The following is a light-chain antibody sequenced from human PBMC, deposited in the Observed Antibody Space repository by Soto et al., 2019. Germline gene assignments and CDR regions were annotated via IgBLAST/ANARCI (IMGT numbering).Light chain of an antibody. Sequence: EIVLTQSPGTLSLSPGETATLSCRASQSVSNNYLAWCQQRPDQPPRLIMYEATTRASGIPDMLSGSGSRTDYTLTIRSLEPENFALYFCQQYETSPVTFGGGTKVEI. J-gene: IGKJ4*01. CDR3: QQYETSPVT. CDR2: EAT. CDR1: QSVSNNY. V-gene: IGKV3-20*01.